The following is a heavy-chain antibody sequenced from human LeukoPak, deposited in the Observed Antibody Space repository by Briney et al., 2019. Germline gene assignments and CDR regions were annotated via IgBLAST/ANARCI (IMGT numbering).Heavy chain of an antibody. CDR1: GFTFSSYS. CDR3: AKLRGPATYYFDY. J-gene: IGHJ4*02. Sequence: GGSLRLSCAASGFTFSSYSMNWVRQAPGKGLEWVSAISGSGGSTYYTDSVKGRFTISRNNSKNTLFLQMNSLRAEDTAVYYCAKLRGPATYYFDYWGQGTLVTVSS. V-gene: IGHV3-23*01. CDR2: ISGSGGST.